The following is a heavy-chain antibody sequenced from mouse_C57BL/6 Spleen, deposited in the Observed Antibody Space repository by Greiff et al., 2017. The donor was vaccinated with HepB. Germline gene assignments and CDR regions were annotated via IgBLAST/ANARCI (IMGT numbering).Heavy chain of an antibody. V-gene: IGHV1-52*01. CDR1: GYTFTSYW. J-gene: IGHJ1*03. CDR3: AREGFWYFDV. CDR2: IDPSDSET. Sequence: QVQLKESGAELVRPGSSVKLSCKASGYTFTSYWMHWVKQRPIQGLEWIGNIDPSDSETHYNQKFKDKATLTVDKSSSTAYMQLSSLTSEDSAVYYCAREGFWYFDVWGTGTTVTVSS.